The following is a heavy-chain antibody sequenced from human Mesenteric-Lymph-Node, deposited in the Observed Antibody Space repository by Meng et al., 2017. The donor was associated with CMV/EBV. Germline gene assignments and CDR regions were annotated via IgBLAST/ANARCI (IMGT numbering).Heavy chain of an antibody. Sequence: SFTSYYVHWVRQAPGQGLEWMGIIDPVDGSPTYPQRLKGRVTMTSDTSTTTVYMELSSLRSEDTAVYYCARANLGYSSRGGWFDPWGQGTLVTVSS. D-gene: IGHD2-2*01. CDR1: SFTSYY. CDR2: IDPVDGSP. CDR3: ARANLGYSSRGGWFDP. J-gene: IGHJ5*02. V-gene: IGHV1-46*04.